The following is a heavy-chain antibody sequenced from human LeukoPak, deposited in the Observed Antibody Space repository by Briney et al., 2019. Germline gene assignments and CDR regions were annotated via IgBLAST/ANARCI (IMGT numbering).Heavy chain of an antibody. CDR3: ARDLYCSGGSCYGRWFDP. V-gene: IGHV4-61*02. CDR2: IYSSGTT. D-gene: IGHD2-15*01. CDR1: GGSISSGSHY. Sequence: SQTLSLTCTVSGGSISSGSHYWSWIRQPAGKGLEWIGRIYSSGTTNYNPSLKSRVTISVDTSKNQFSLRLTSVTAADTAVYYCARDLYCSGGSCYGRWFDPWGQGTLVTVSS. J-gene: IGHJ5*02.